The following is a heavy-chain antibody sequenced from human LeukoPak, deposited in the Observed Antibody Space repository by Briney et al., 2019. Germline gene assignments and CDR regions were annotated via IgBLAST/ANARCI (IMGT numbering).Heavy chain of an antibody. D-gene: IGHD3-9*01. CDR3: AREVAGRHTAWLHAFDI. J-gene: IGHJ3*02. Sequence: GGSLRLSCAASGFTCSSYAMNWIRQAPGKGLEWVAYISSIRGNTIYYAHSVRGRFTISRDDAKNSLYLQMDSLRVEDTAVYYCAREVAGRHTAWLHAFDIWGQGAMVTVSS. V-gene: IGHV3-48*04. CDR2: ISSIRGNTI. CDR1: GFTCSSYA.